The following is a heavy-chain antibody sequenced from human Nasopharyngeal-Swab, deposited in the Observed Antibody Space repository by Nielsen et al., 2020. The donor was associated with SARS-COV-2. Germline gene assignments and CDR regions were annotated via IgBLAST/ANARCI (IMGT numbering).Heavy chain of an antibody. Sequence: LKISCAASGFTFSSYWMSWVRQAPGKGLEWVANIKQDGSEKYYVDSVKGRFTISRDNAKNSLYLQMNSLRAEDTAVYYCARGLFSGSYFGYWGQGTLVTVSS. J-gene: IGHJ4*02. CDR1: GFTFSSYW. V-gene: IGHV3-7*03. D-gene: IGHD1-26*01. CDR2: IKQDGSEK. CDR3: ARGLFSGSYFGY.